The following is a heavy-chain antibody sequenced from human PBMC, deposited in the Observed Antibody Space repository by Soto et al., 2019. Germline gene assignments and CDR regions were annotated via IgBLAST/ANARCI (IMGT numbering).Heavy chain of an antibody. J-gene: IGHJ4*02. Sequence: GGSLRLSCAASGFTFNNFAMNWVRQVPGKGLEWVAAISGTGGSTFYSDSLGGRFTISRDNSKNILFLQMKSLKAGDTAVYYCAKSSSAYERDSPGWWGQGT. CDR3: AKSSSAYERDSPGW. V-gene: IGHV3-23*01. CDR2: ISGTGGST. D-gene: IGHD2-21*01. CDR1: GFTFNNFA.